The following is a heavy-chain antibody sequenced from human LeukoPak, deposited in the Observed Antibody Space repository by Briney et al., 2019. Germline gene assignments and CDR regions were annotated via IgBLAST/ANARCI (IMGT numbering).Heavy chain of an antibody. CDR2: ISSSSTI. J-gene: IGHJ4*02. V-gene: IGHV3-48*01. CDR1: GFTFSSYS. CDR3: ARDENRGSRVADY. Sequence: SGGSLRLSCAASGFTFSSYSMNWVRQPPGKGLEWVSYISSSSTIYYADSVKGRFTISRDNAKNSLYLQMNSLRAEDTAVYYCARDENRGSRVADYWGQGTLVTVSS. D-gene: IGHD7-27*01.